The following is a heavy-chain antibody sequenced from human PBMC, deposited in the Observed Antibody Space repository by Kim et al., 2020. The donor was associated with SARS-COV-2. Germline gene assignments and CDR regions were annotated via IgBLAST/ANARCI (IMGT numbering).Heavy chain of an antibody. J-gene: IGHJ4*02. D-gene: IGHD2-2*02. CDR2: LWYDGSNK. CDR3: ARGYCGTATCYTGGTYFDY. CDR1: GFPFSTYG. Sequence: GGSLRLSCAASGFPFSTYGMHWVRQAPGKGLEWVATLWYDGSNKYYPDSVKGRFTVSRDNSKNTLYLQVNSLRAEDTAVYYCARGYCGTATCYTGGTYFDYWGRGTLVTVSS. V-gene: IGHV3-33*01.